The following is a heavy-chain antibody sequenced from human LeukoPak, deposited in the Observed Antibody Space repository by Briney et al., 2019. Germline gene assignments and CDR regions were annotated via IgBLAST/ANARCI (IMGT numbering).Heavy chain of an antibody. CDR2: IYYSGGT. Sequence: PSETLSLTCAVYGGSFSGYYWSWIRQPPGKGLEWIGYIYYSGGTYYNPSLKSRVTISVDTSKNQFSLKLSSVTAADTAVYYCARVPYYYGSGSYRAFDPWGQGTLVTVSS. V-gene: IGHV4-34*09. D-gene: IGHD3-10*01. CDR1: GGSFSGYY. CDR3: ARVPYYYGSGSYRAFDP. J-gene: IGHJ5*02.